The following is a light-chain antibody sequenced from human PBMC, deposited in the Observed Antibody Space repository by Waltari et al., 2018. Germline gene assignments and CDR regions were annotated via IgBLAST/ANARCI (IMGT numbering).Light chain of an antibody. CDR2: MVS. J-gene: IGKJ2*03. CDR1: QSFVHSDGNTY. CDR3: GEGIKMAES. V-gene: IGKV2-30*02. Sequence: DVVLTQSPVSLPITPGQPASISCRSSQSFVHSDGNTYLSWYHHTPGQPPRLLFYMVSHRQCGGADRVGGRGAGREFRLKISGVEREDVGVYEGGEGIKMAESVGQGT.